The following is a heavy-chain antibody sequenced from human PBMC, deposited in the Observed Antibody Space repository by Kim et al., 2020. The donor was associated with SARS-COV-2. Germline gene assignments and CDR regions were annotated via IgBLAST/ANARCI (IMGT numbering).Heavy chain of an antibody. CDR1: GYTFTSYG. CDR2: ISAYNGNT. CDR3: AREKTTVTSFRWFDP. Sequence: ASVKVSCKASGYTFTSYGISWVRQAPGQGLEWMGWISAYNGNTNYAQKLQGRVTMTTDTSTSTAYMELRSLRSDDTAVYYCAREKTTVTSFRWFDPWGQGTLVTVSS. V-gene: IGHV1-18*01. D-gene: IGHD4-4*01. J-gene: IGHJ5*02.